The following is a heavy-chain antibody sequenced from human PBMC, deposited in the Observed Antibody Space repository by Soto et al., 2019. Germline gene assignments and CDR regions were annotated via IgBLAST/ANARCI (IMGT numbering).Heavy chain of an antibody. Sequence: GGSLRLSCAASGFTFSDYTMHWVRQAPGKGLEWVAVISHDGSLSYDADSVKGRFTISRDNSRDTLFLEMNGLRVEDTAVYYCVNQEVGATVYFDHWGQGTLVTVSS. CDR3: VNQEVGATVYFDH. CDR1: GFTFSDYT. CDR2: ISHDGSLS. D-gene: IGHD1-26*01. V-gene: IGHV3-30*04. J-gene: IGHJ4*02.